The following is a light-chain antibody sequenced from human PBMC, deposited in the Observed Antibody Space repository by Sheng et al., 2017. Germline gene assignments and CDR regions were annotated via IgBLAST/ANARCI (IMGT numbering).Light chain of an antibody. Sequence: EIVLTQSPATLSLSPGERATLSCRASQSVSNYLAWYQQKPGQAPRLLLYHASNRATGIPARFSGSGSGTDFTLTISSLEPEDFAVYYCQQRSNWPPTWTFGQGTKVEIK. CDR3: QQRSNWPPTWT. V-gene: IGKV3-11*01. J-gene: IGKJ1*01. CDR2: HAS. CDR1: QSVSNY.